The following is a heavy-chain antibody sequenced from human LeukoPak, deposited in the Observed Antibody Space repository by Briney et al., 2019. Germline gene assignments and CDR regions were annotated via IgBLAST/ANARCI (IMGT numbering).Heavy chain of an antibody. J-gene: IGHJ4*02. D-gene: IGHD2-2*01. V-gene: IGHV1-2*02. CDR1: GYTFTGYY. Sequence: ASVKVSCKASGYTFTGYYVHWVRQAPGQGLEWMGWINPYSGDTNYAQKFQGRVTMTRDTSISTAYMELSRLRSDDTAVYYCARDQDAMALDYWGQGTLVTVSS. CDR2: INPYSGDT. CDR3: ARDQDAMALDY.